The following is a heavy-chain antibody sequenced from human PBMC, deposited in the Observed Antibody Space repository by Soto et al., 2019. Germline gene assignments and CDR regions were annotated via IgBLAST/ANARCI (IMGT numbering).Heavy chain of an antibody. J-gene: IGHJ6*02. CDR2: ISSNGGST. CDR1: GFTFSSYA. V-gene: IGHV3-64D*08. D-gene: IGHD2-2*01. Sequence: PGGSLRLSCSASGFTFSSYAMHWVRQAPGKGLEYVSAISSNGGSTYYADSVKGRFTISRDNSKNTLYLQMSSLRAEDTAVYYCVKGDIVVVPARFYYYYGMDVWGQGTTVTVSS. CDR3: VKGDIVVVPARFYYYYGMDV.